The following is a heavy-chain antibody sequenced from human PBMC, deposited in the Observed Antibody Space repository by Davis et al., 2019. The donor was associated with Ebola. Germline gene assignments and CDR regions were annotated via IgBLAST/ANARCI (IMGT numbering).Heavy chain of an antibody. Sequence: ASVQVSCKASGYTFTSYAMHWVRQAPGQRLEWMGWINAGNGNTKYSQKFQGRVTITRDRSMSTAYMELSSLRSEDTAMYYCAVTIAVAGNYYYYGMDVWGKGTTVTVSS. CDR2: INAGNGNT. V-gene: IGHV1-3*01. CDR1: GYTFTSYA. D-gene: IGHD6-19*01. CDR3: AVTIAVAGNYYYYGMDV. J-gene: IGHJ6*04.